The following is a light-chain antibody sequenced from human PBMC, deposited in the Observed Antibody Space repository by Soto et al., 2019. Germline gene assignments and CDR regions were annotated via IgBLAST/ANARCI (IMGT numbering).Light chain of an antibody. CDR1: QSVSSN. V-gene: IGKV3-15*01. CDR3: QQYNSWPPRT. CDR2: GAS. Sequence: ESVVTQYPATLSVSPGERATFSCRASQSVSSNLAWYQQKPGQAPRLLIYGASTRATGITARFSGSGSGREFSLTTSSMQSADFAAEYCQQYNSWPPRTFGQGTKVDIK. J-gene: IGKJ1*01.